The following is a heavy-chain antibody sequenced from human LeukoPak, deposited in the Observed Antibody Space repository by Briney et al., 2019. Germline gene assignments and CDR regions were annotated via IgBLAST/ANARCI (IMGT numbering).Heavy chain of an antibody. CDR3: TTFYHEYSPY. CDR1: GFSSMNAG. Sequence: GGSLRLSCAASGFSSMNAGMIWVRRAPGKGLEWVGRIKSNADGGTPDYAAPARGRFTIARDDSKNTPYLQMNSLKTEDTAVYYCTTFYHEYSPYWGRGTLVTVSS. D-gene: IGHD2/OR15-2a*01. J-gene: IGHJ4*02. CDR2: IKSNADGGTP. V-gene: IGHV3-15*01.